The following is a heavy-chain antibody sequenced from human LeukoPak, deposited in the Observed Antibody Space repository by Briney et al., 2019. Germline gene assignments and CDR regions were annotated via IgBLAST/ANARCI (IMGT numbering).Heavy chain of an antibody. CDR2: IYHSGST. V-gene: IGHV4-59*01. CDR1: DGSISSYY. D-gene: IGHD6-19*01. J-gene: IGHJ5*02. CDR3: ALTISVAGSNWFDP. Sequence: SETLSLTCTVSDGSISSYYWSWIRQPPGKGLEWIGYIYHSGSTNYNPSLKSRVTISVDTSKKQFSLKLSSVTAADTAVYYCALTISVAGSNWFDPWGQGTLVTVSS.